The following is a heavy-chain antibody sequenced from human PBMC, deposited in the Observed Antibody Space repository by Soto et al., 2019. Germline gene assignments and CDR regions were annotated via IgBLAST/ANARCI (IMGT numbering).Heavy chain of an antibody. CDR2: ITYDGSNQ. V-gene: IGHV3-30-3*01. D-gene: IGHD1-26*01. J-gene: IGHJ4*02. CDR3: ARAPSGSYPEFDY. Sequence: GSQRLSCAASGFIFSSYTMHWVRQAPGKGLEWVGVITYDGSNQYYADSVKGRFTISRDNSRNMLFLQMNSLRPDDTAVYYCARAPSGSYPEFDYWGQGTLVTVSS. CDR1: GFIFSSYT.